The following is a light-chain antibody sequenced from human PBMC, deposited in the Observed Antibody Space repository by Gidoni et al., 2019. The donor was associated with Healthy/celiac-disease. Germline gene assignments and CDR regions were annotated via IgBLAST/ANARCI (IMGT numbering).Light chain of an antibody. J-gene: IGLJ3*02. CDR3: QVWDSRSDHWV. CDR1: NMGSKS. CDR2: YDS. V-gene: IGLV3-21*04. Sequence: SYVLPQPPSVSVAPGKTARITWGGNNMGSKSVHWYQQKPGQAPVLVIYYDSDRPSGIPERFYGSNSGNTATLTISRVEAGDEADYYCQVWDSRSDHWVFGGGTKLTVL.